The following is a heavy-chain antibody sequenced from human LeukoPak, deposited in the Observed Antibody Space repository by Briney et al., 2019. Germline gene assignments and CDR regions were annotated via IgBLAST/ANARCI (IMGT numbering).Heavy chain of an antibody. V-gene: IGHV1-18*01. CDR3: ARAHDILTGYSYFDY. Sequence: ASVTASSKASGYTFTSYGISWVRQAPGQGLEWMGWISAYNGNTNYAQKLQGRVTMTTDTSTSTAYMELRSLRSDDTAVYYCARAHDILTGYSYFDYWGQGTLVTVSS. CDR1: GYTFTSYG. CDR2: ISAYNGNT. D-gene: IGHD3-9*01. J-gene: IGHJ4*02.